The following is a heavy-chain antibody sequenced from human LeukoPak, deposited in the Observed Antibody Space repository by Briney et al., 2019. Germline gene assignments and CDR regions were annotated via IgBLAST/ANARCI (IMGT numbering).Heavy chain of an antibody. CDR3: ASGYCSGGSCYSLDY. CDR1: GFTFSSYA. V-gene: IGHV3-30*04. D-gene: IGHD2-15*01. Sequence: GRSLRLSCAASGFTFSSYAMHWVRQAPGKGLEWVAVISYDGSNKYYADSVKGRFTISRDNSKNTLYLQMDSLRAEDTAVYYCASGYCSGGSCYSLDYWGQGTLATVSS. CDR2: ISYDGSNK. J-gene: IGHJ4*02.